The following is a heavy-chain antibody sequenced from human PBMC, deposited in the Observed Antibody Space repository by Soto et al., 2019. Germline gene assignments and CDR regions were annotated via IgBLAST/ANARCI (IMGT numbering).Heavy chain of an antibody. D-gene: IGHD3-22*01. V-gene: IGHV3-73*01. Sequence: GVLRLSCAASGFTFSGSAMHWVRQASGKGLEWVGRIRSKANSYATAYAASVKGRFTISRDDSKNTAYLQMNSLKTEDTAVYYCTRHKNYYDSSGPHPDYYYGMDVWGQGTTVTVSS. CDR3: TRHKNYYDSSGPHPDYYYGMDV. CDR2: IRSKANSYAT. CDR1: GFTFSGSA. J-gene: IGHJ6*02.